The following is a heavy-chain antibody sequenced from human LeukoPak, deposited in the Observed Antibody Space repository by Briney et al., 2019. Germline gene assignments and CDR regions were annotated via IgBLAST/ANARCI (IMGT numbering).Heavy chain of an antibody. D-gene: IGHD3-22*01. CDR1: GGTFSSYA. V-gene: IGHV1-69*13. CDR2: IIPIFGTA. J-gene: IGHJ6*02. Sequence: GASVKVSCKASGGTFSSYAISWVRQAPGQGLEWMGGIIPIFGTANYAQKFQGRVTITADESTSTAYMELSSLRSEDTAVYYCARDPEGNYYDSSGYYYYYYGMDVWGQGTTVTVSS. CDR3: ARDPEGNYYDSSGYYYYYYGMDV.